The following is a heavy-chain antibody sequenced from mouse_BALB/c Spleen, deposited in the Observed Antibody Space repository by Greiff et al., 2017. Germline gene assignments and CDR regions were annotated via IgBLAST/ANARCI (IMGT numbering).Heavy chain of an antibody. CDR2: INPYYGST. CDR3: ARSDYPYAMDD. V-gene: IGHV1-39*01. J-gene: IGHJ4*01. CDR1: GYSFTDYI. D-gene: IGHD2-4*01. Sequence: VQLQQTGPELVKPGASVKISCKASGYSFTDYIMLWVKQSHGKSLEWIGNINPYYGSTSYNLKFKGKATLTVDKSSSTAYMQLNSLTSEDSAVYYCARSDYPYAMDDWGQGTSVTVSS.